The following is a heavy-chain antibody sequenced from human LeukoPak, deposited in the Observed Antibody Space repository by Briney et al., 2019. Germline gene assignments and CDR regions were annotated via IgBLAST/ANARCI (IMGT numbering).Heavy chain of an antibody. Sequence: GASVKVSCKASGYTFTSYGISWVRQAPGQGLEWMGWINPNSGGTNYAQKFQGRVTMTRDTSISTAYMELSRLRSDDTAVYYCAREMGDDSSGYHDYWGQGTLVTVSS. D-gene: IGHD3-22*01. J-gene: IGHJ4*02. V-gene: IGHV1-2*02. CDR3: AREMGDDSSGYHDY. CDR1: GYTFTSYG. CDR2: INPNSGGT.